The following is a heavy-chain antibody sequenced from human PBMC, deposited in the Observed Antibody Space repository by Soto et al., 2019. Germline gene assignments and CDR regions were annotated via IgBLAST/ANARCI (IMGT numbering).Heavy chain of an antibody. CDR1: GFTFTSSA. J-gene: IGHJ3*02. CDR3: AADWGLVVPAAKGEGHSSSWDDAFDI. CDR2: IVVGSGNT. D-gene: IGHD2-2*01. Sequence: QMQLVQSGPEVKKPGTSVKVSCKASGFTFTSSAVQWVRQARGQRLEWIGWIVVGSGNTNYAQKFQERVTITRDMSTSTAYMELSSLRSEDTAVYYCAADWGLVVPAAKGEGHSSSWDDAFDIWGQGTMVTVSS. V-gene: IGHV1-58*01.